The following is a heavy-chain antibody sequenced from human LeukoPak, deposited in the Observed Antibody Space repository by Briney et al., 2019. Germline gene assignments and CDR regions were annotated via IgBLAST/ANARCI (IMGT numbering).Heavy chain of an antibody. Sequence: GGSLRLSCAASGFTFSTSCMTWVRQAPGKGLEWVANIRQDGSEETYVVSVRGRFTISRDNAKKSLYLQMNTLRAEDTAMYYCARDRSISGVVTLDYWGQGALVTVSS. V-gene: IGHV3-7*01. CDR1: GFTFSTSC. CDR3: ARDRSISGVVTLDY. J-gene: IGHJ4*02. CDR2: IRQDGSEE. D-gene: IGHD3-3*01.